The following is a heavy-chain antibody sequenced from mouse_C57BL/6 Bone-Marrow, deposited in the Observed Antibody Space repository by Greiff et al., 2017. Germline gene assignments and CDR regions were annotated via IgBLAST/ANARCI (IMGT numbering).Heavy chain of an antibody. J-gene: IGHJ2*01. V-gene: IGHV1-47*01. CDR2: FHPYNDDT. Sequence: VQVVESGAELVKPGASVKMSCKASGYTFTTYPLGWMKQNHGKSLEWIGNFHPYNDDTKYNEKFKGKATLTVEKSSNTVYLELSRLTSDDSAVYYCARSSSFFYYFDYWGQGTTLTVSA. D-gene: IGHD1-1*01. CDR3: ARSSSFFYYFDY. CDR1: GYTFTTYP.